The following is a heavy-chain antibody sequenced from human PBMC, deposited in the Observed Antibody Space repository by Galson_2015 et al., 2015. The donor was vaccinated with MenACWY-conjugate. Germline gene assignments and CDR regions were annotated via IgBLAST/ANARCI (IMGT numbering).Heavy chain of an antibody. Sequence: SLRLSCAASGLTFSTCWMHWVRQAPGKGLVWVSRINSDGRSTSYADSVKGRFTISRDNAKNTLYLQMNSLRAEDTAVYYCARLGGNYRTTSHFDYWGQGTLVTVSS. J-gene: IGHJ4*02. CDR3: ARLGGNYRTTSHFDY. CDR1: GLTFSTCW. CDR2: INSDGRST. D-gene: IGHD1-26*01. V-gene: IGHV3-74*01.